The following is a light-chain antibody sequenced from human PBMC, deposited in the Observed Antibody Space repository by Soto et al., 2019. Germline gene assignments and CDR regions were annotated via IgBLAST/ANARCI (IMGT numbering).Light chain of an antibody. J-gene: IGKJ1*01. V-gene: IGKV3-15*01. Sequence: ILMTQSPATLSVSPGERATLSCRASQSVSNNLAWYQQKPGQAPRLLICDASTRATGIPARFSGSGSGTAFTLTISGLQSEDFAVYYCQQYNIWPPWTFGQGTKVEVK. CDR1: QSVSNN. CDR2: DAS. CDR3: QQYNIWPPWT.